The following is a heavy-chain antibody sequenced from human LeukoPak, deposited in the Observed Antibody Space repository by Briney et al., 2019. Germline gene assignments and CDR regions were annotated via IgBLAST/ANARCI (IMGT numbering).Heavy chain of an antibody. CDR1: GFTFDSYT. V-gene: IGHV3-43*01. CDR3: AKGQRGSYSYYFDY. CDR2: ISWDGGST. Sequence: GGSLRLSCAASGFTFDSYTMHCVRQAPGKGLEWVSLISWDGGSTDYADSVKGRFTISRDNSKNSLYLQMNSLGTDDTALYYCAKGQRGSYSYYFDYWGQGALVTVSS. J-gene: IGHJ4*02. D-gene: IGHD1-26*01.